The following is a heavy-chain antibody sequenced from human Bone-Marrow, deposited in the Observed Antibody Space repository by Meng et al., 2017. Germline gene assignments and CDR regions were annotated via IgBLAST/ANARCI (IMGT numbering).Heavy chain of an antibody. CDR2: INPKSGDT. Sequence: ASVKVSCKPSGYNFPDYYIHWVRRAPGQGLEWMGRINPKSGDTHYAQKFQARVTMTGDTSISTAYMELSGLRSDDTAMYYCARDDSSGYFGYWGQGTLVTVSS. V-gene: IGHV1-2*06. D-gene: IGHD3-22*01. CDR1: GYNFPDYY. CDR3: ARDDSSGYFGY. J-gene: IGHJ4*02.